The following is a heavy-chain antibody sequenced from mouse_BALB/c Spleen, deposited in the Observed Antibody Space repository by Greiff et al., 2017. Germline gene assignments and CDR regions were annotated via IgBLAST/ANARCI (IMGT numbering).Heavy chain of an antibody. D-gene: IGHD4-1*01. Sequence: VQLQQSGPELVKPGASVKISCKASGYTFTDYNMHWVKQSHGKSLEWIGYIYPYNGGTGYNQKFKSKATLTVDNSSSTAYMELRSLTSEDSAVYYCARLGRLYYYAMDYWGQGTSVTVSS. CDR1: GYTFTDYN. V-gene: IGHV1S29*02. CDR2: IYPYNGGT. CDR3: ARLGRLYYYAMDY. J-gene: IGHJ4*01.